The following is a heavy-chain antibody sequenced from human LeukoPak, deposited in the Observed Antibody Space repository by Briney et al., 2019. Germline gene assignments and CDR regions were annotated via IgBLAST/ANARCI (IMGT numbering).Heavy chain of an antibody. CDR1: GFSFSDHY. CDR2: ISNSGSLK. CDR3: ARNEGSY. J-gene: IGHJ4*02. V-gene: IGHV3-11*04. D-gene: IGHD3-10*01. Sequence: GGSLRLSCAASGFSFSDHYMSWFRQAPGKGLEWVSYISNSGSLKYYADSVKGRFTVSRDNAKNSLYLQMNSLRAEETAVYYCARNEGSYWGQGTLVTVSS.